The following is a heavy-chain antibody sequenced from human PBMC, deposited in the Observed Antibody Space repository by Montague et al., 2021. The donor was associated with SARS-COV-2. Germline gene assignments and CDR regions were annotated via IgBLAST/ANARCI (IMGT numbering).Heavy chain of an antibody. J-gene: IGHJ4*02. Sequence: ETLSLTCTVSGGSISSYYWSWIRQPPGKGLEWIGYIYYSGSTNYNPSLKSRVTISVDTSKNQFSLKLSSVTAADTAVYCCVRDQGRSNWNYPDYWGQGTLVTVSS. D-gene: IGHD1-20*01. CDR1: GGSISSYY. CDR3: VRDQGRSNWNYPDY. V-gene: IGHV4-59*12. CDR2: IYYSGST.